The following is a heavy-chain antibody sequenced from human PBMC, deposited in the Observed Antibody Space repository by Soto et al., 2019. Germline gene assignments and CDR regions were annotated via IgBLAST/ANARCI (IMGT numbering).Heavy chain of an antibody. CDR2: IYYSEST. V-gene: IGHV4-30-4*01. D-gene: IGHD3-16*02. Sequence: SETLSLTCTVSGGSISSGDYYWSWIRQPPGKGLEWIGYIYYSESTYYNPSLKSRVTISVDTSKNQFSLKLSSVTAADTAVYYCATVTTTDLYDYVWGSYRHFDYWGQGTLVTVSS. CDR1: GGSISSGDYY. CDR3: ATVTTTDLYDYVWGSYRHFDY. J-gene: IGHJ4*02.